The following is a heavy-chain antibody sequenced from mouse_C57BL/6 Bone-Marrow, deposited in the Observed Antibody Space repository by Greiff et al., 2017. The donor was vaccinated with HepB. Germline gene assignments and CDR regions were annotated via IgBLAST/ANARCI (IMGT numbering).Heavy chain of an antibody. CDR3: ARNPPYYRLRGWYFDV. V-gene: IGHV1-7*01. CDR2: INPSSGYT. CDR1: GYTFTSYW. J-gene: IGHJ1*03. Sequence: QVHVKQSGAELAKPGASVKLSCKASGYTFTSYWMHWVKQRPGQGLEWIGYINPSSGYTKYNQKFKDKATLTADKSSSTAYIQLISLTYEDSAVYYCARNPPYYRLRGWYFDVWGTGTTVTFSS. D-gene: IGHD2-12*01.